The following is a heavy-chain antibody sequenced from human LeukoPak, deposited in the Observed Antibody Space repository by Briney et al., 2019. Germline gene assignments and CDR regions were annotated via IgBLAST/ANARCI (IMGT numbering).Heavy chain of an antibody. V-gene: IGHV3-7*04. D-gene: IGHD2-21*02. Sequence: PGGSLRLSCAASGFTFSSYWMNWVRQAPGKGLEWVANIKQDGSEKYYVDSVKGRFTISRDNSKNTLYLQMDSLRVEDTAVYYCARGCGGNCYGWLDPWGQGTVVTVSS. CDR3: ARGCGGNCYGWLDP. CDR2: IKQDGSEK. CDR1: GFTFSSYW. J-gene: IGHJ5*02.